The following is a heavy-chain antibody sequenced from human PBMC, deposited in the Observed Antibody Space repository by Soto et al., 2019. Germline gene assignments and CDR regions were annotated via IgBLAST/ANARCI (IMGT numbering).Heavy chain of an antibody. Sequence: QVQLVQSGAEVKKPGSSVKVSCKTSGDIFSGYSISWVRQAPGQGLEWMGGIIPIFGTTNYAQRFHGRVTITADKSTSTVYLELYSLKSDDTAVYYCARDLGSGYDPGDYWGQGTLVTVSS. CDR1: GDIFSGYS. CDR2: IIPIFGTT. CDR3: ARDLGSGYDPGDY. V-gene: IGHV1-69*14. D-gene: IGHD5-12*01. J-gene: IGHJ4*02.